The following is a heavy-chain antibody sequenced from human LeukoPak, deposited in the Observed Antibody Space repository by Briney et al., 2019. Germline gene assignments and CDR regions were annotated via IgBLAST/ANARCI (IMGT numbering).Heavy chain of an antibody. D-gene: IGHD3-10*01. J-gene: IGHJ3*02. Sequence: GESLKISCKGSGYSFTSYWIGWVRQMPGKGLEWMGIIYPGDSDTRYSPSYQGQVTISADKSISTAYLQWSSLKASDTAMYYCARQRGGVTMVRGVIPDAFDIWGQGTMVTVSS. CDR2: IYPGDSDT. V-gene: IGHV5-51*01. CDR3: ARQRGGVTMVRGVIPDAFDI. CDR1: GYSFTSYW.